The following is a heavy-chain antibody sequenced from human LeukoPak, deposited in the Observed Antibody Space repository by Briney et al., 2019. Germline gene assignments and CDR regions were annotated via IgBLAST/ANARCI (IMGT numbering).Heavy chain of an antibody. V-gene: IGHV4-39*01. CDR3: ARHYGP. J-gene: IGHJ5*02. CDR2: IYYTGRT. D-gene: IGHD3-10*01. Sequence: PSETLSLTCSVSGGSISGSTSFWVWIRQPPGKSLEWVGSIYYTGRTFDNPSLKSRVTISVDTSKNEFSLKLNSVTAADTAVYYCARHYGPWGQGTLVTVSS. CDR1: GGSISGSTSF.